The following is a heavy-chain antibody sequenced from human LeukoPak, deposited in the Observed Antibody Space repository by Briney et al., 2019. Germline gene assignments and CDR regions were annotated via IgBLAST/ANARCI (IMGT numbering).Heavy chain of an antibody. D-gene: IGHD6-19*01. CDR1: GFAFSSYA. Sequence: GGSLRLSCAASGFAFSSYAMSWVRQAPGKGLEWVSDISGSGGSTHYAGSVKGRFTISRDNSKNTLSLQMNSLRAEDTAVYYCAKESDISGWYGVDYWGQGTLVTVSS. J-gene: IGHJ4*02. CDR3: AKESDISGWYGVDY. V-gene: IGHV3-23*01. CDR2: ISGSGGST.